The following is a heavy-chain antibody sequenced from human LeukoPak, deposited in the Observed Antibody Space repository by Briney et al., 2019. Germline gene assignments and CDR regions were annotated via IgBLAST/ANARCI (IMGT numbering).Heavy chain of an antibody. Sequence: ASVKVSCKASGYTFTGYYMHWVRQAPGQGLEWMGWINPNSGGTNYAQKFQGRVTMTRDTSISTAYMELSRLRSGDTAVYYCARTYGSGSYYKLPFDYWGQGTLVTVSS. CDR1: GYTFTGYY. CDR3: ARTYGSGSYYKLPFDY. CDR2: INPNSGGT. D-gene: IGHD3-10*01. J-gene: IGHJ4*02. V-gene: IGHV1-2*02.